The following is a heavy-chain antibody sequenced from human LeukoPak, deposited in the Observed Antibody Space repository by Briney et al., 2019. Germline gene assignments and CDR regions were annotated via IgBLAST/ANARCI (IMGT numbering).Heavy chain of an antibody. CDR3: AKVWFGESLYAFDI. Sequence: GRSLRLSCAASGFTFSSYGMHWVRQAPGKGLEWVAVISYDGRNKYYADSVKGRFTISRDNSKNTLYLQMNSLRAEDTAVYYCAKVWFGESLYAFDIWGQGTMVTVSS. D-gene: IGHD3-10*01. CDR1: GFTFSSYG. CDR2: ISYDGRNK. J-gene: IGHJ3*02. V-gene: IGHV3-30*18.